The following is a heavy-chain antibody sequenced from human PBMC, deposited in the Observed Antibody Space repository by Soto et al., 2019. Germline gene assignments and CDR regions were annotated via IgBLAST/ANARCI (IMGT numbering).Heavy chain of an antibody. V-gene: IGHV4-39*07. CDR1: GGSISTRSSY. Sequence: SETLSLTCTVSGGSISTRSSYWGWIRQPPGKGLEWIGSIYYIGNTYYNPSLKSRVTISVDTSKTQFSLNLSSVTAADTAVYYCASSAGNYSSSWSGVGWFDPCGQGTLVTVSS. D-gene: IGHD6-13*01. CDR3: ASSAGNYSSSWSGVGWFDP. J-gene: IGHJ5*02. CDR2: IYYIGNT.